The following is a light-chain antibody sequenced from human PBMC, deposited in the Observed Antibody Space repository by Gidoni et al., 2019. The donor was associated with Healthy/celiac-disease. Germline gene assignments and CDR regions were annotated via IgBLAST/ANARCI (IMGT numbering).Light chain of an antibody. V-gene: IGLV2-14*03. CDR2: DVS. J-gene: IGLJ2*01. Sequence: HSALTQPASVSGSPGQAITISCPGTSSDVGGYNYVSWYQQHPGKSPKLMIYDVSNRPSGVSNRFSGSKSCNTASLTISWLQAEDEADYYCSSYTSSSTLNVVFGGGTKLTVL. CDR3: SSYTSSSTLNVV. CDR1: SSDVGGYNY.